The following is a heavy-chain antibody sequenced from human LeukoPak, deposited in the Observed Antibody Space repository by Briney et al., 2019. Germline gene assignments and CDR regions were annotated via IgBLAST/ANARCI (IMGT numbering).Heavy chain of an antibody. CDR1: GFTFGDYS. D-gene: IGHD3-3*01. CDR3: TRDHDFWSGPFDV. Sequence: GGSLRLSCTASGFTFGDYSLSWVRQASEKGLEWVGFIRRKGYGGTTEYAPSVKGRFIISRDDSKSTAYLQMNSLKTEDTAVYYCTRDHDFWSGPFDVWGKGTTVTVSS. V-gene: IGHV3-49*04. CDR2: IRRKGYGGTT. J-gene: IGHJ6*04.